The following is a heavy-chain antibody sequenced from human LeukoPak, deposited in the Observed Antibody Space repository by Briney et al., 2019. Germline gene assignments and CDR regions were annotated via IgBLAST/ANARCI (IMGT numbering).Heavy chain of an antibody. V-gene: IGHV4-30-2*01. D-gene: IGHD3/OR15-3a*01. Sequence: SQTLSLTCTASGGSISSGGYYWSWIRQPPGKGLEWIGYIYHSGSTYYNPSLKSRVTISVDRSKNQFSLKLSSVTAADTAVYYCARGDGNDFKWFDPWGQGTLVTVSS. CDR3: ARGDGNDFKWFDP. J-gene: IGHJ5*02. CDR2: IYHSGST. CDR1: GGSISSGGYY.